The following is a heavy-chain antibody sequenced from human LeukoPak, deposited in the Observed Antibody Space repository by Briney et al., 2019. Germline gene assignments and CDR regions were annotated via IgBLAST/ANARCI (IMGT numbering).Heavy chain of an antibody. D-gene: IGHD2-21*02. Sequence: GASVKVSCKASGYTFTSCHMHWVRQAPGQGLEWMGIINPSGGTTNYAQKFRGRVTMTRDTSISTAYMEMSRLRSDDTAVYYCARVNVVVTANGEDFDYWGRGTLVTVSS. CDR1: GYTFTSCH. J-gene: IGHJ4*02. CDR2: INPSGGTT. V-gene: IGHV1-46*01. CDR3: ARVNVVVTANGEDFDY.